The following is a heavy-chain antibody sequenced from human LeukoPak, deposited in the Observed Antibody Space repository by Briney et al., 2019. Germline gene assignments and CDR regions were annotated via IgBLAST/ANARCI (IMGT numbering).Heavy chain of an antibody. CDR1: GYTLTELS. J-gene: IGHJ6*02. D-gene: IGHD3-3*01. CDR2: FDPEDGET. Sequence: EASVKVSCKVSGYTLTELSMHWVRQAPGKVLEWMGGFDPEDGETTYAQKFQGRVTMTEDTSTDTAYMELSSLRSEDTAVYYCATDLLTISGMDVWGQGTTVTVSS. CDR3: ATDLLTISGMDV. V-gene: IGHV1-24*01.